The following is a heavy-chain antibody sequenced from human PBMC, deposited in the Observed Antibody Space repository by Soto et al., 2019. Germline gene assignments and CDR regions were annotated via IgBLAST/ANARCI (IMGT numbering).Heavy chain of an antibody. CDR1: GGSISSSSYY. Sequence: SETLSLTCTVSGGSISSSSYYWGWIRQPPGKGLEWIGSIYYSGSTYYNPSLKSRVTISVDTSKNQFSLKLSSVTAADTAVYYCARLALWFGDRTSNWFGPWGQGTLVTVSS. D-gene: IGHD3-10*01. CDR3: ARLALWFGDRTSNWFGP. V-gene: IGHV4-39*01. J-gene: IGHJ5*02. CDR2: IYYSGST.